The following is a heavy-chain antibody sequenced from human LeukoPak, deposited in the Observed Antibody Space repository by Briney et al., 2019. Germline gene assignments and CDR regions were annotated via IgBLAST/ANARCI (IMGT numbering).Heavy chain of an antibody. J-gene: IGHJ4*02. V-gene: IGHV3-23*01. D-gene: IGHD5-24*01. CDR3: AKDPMATLLGGYYFDY. CDR2: ISGSGGST. Sequence: GGSLRLSCAASGFTFSSYAMSWVRQAPGKGLEWVSAISGSGGSTYYADSVKGRFTISRDNSKNTLYLQMNSLRAEDTAVYYCAKDPMATLLGGYYFDYWGQGTLVTVSS. CDR1: GFTFSSYA.